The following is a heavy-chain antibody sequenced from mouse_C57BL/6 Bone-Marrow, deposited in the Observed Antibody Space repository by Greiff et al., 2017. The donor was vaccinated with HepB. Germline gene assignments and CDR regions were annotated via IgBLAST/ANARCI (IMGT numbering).Heavy chain of an antibody. D-gene: IGHD1-1*01. CDR2: ISNGGGST. Sequence: EVKLMESGGGLVQPGGSLKLSCAASGFTFSDYYMYWVRQTPEKRLEWVAYISNGGGSTYYPDTVKGRFTISRDNAKNTLYLQMSRLKSEDTAMYYCARGFMTTPGFAYWGQGTLVTVSA. J-gene: IGHJ3*01. V-gene: IGHV5-12*01. CDR1: GFTFSDYY. CDR3: ARGFMTTPGFAY.